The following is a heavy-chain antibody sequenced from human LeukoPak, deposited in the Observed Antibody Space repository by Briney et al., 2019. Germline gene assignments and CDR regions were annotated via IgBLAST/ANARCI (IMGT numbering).Heavy chain of an antibody. V-gene: IGHV3-48*03. CDR2: IATGGSAI. J-gene: IGHJ3*02. CDR1: GFTFSRYE. D-gene: IGHD2-2*01. Sequence: GGSLRLSCAASGFTFSRYEMSWVRQAPGKGLEWVSYIATGGSAIYYADSVKGRFTISRDNAKNSLYLQMNSLRAEDMAVYYCVRGGYCSSTICYWYNAFDMWGQGTMVTVSS. CDR3: VRGGYCSSTICYWYNAFDM.